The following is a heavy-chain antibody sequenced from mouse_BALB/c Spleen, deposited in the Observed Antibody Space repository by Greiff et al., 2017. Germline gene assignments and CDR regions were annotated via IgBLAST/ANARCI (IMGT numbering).Heavy chain of an antibody. CDR2: ISSGGSYT. D-gene: IGHD1-2*01. CDR3: ARDSYYGHYAMDY. CDR1: GFTFSSYA. J-gene: IGHJ4*01. V-gene: IGHV5-9-4*01. Sequence: EVKLMESGGGLVKPGGSLKLSCAASGFTFSSYAISWVRQSPEKRLEWVAEISSGGSYTYYPDTVTGRFTISRDNAKNTLYLEMSSLRSEDTAMYYCARDSYYGHYAMDYWGQGTSVTVSS.